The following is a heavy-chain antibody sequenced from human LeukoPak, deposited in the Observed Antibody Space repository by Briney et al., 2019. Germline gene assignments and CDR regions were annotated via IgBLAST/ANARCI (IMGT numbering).Heavy chain of an antibody. D-gene: IGHD6-13*01. CDR2: ILACGTSI. CDR3: ATRYCSTTTCDAMHY. Sequence: GGSLTLSCAASGFTFSTYAMNWLRQPTGKGLEWVSSILACGTSILHAHPVKARLPIPRHNAKNSLYLQVNSLTSEHTALLFCATRYCSTTTCDAMHYWGQGSLVTVCS. CDR1: GFTFSTYA. J-gene: IGHJ4*02. V-gene: IGHV3-21*01.